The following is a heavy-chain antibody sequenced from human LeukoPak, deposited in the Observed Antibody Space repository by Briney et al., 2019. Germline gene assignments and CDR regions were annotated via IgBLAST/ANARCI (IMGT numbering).Heavy chain of an antibody. CDR1: GFTFSSYA. CDR2: ISSNGGST. CDR3: ARGIVRRNLRLGELSPPLVGYYYGMDV. J-gene: IGHJ6*02. V-gene: IGHV3-64*01. D-gene: IGHD3-16*02. Sequence: GGSLRLSCAASGFTFSSYAMHWVRQAPGKGLEYVSAISSNGGSTYYANSVKGRFTISRDNSKNTLYLQMGSLRAEDMAVYYCARGIVRRNLRLGELSPPLVGYYYGMDVWGQGTTVTVSS.